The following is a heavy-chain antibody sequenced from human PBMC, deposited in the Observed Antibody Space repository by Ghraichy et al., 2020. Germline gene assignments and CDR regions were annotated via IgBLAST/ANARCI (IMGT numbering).Heavy chain of an antibody. CDR1: GFTFSSYS. D-gene: IGHD3-10*01. J-gene: IGHJ6*02. V-gene: IGHV3-21*01. CDR2: ISSSSSYI. Sequence: GSLRLSCAASGFTFSSYSMNWVRQAPGKGLEWVSSISSSSSYIYYADSVKGRFTISRDNAKNSLYLQMNSLRAEDTAVYYCARDLRSPTRGYYYYGMDVWGQGTTVTVSS. CDR3: ARDLRSPTRGYYYYGMDV.